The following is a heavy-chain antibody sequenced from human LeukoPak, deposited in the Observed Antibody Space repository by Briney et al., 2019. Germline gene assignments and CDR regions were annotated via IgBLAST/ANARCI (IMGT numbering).Heavy chain of an antibody. D-gene: IGHD2-15*01. CDR3: ARGSRWWWLVLSELSVDFDY. CDR1: GFTFSSYG. CDR2: ISYDGSNK. V-gene: IGHV3-30*03. Sequence: PGGSLRLSCAASGFTFSSYGMHWVRQAPGKGLEWVAVISYDGSNKYYADSMKGRFTISRDNSKNTLYLQMNSLRAEDTAVYYCARGSRWWWLVLSELSVDFDYWGQGTLVTVSS. J-gene: IGHJ4*02.